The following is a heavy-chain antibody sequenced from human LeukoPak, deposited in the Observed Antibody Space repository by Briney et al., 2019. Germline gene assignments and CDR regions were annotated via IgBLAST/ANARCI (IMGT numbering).Heavy chain of an antibody. V-gene: IGHV3-23*01. CDR2: ISDSGDNT. Sequence: GGSLRPSCVASGFTFSSYAMSWVRQAPGKGLEWVSTISDSGDNTYYADSVKGRFTISRDNSKNTLYLQMNSLRAEDTAVYYCAKANSITIFGVISPVDYWGQGTLVTVSS. J-gene: IGHJ4*02. CDR3: AKANSITIFGVISPVDY. D-gene: IGHD3-3*01. CDR1: GFTFSSYA.